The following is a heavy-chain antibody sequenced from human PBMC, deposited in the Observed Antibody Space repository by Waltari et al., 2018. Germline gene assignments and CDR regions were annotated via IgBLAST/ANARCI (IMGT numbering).Heavy chain of an antibody. CDR3: TRSGTTTVAFDI. CDR1: GITFSDSS. Sequence: EVQLVDSGGDLVQPGGSLKLSCAASGITFSDSSIHWVRQAPGKGREWVGRIRSEANSYATAFAASVNGRFTIFRDDSKKTAYLQMNTLMSEDTALYYCTRSGTTTVAFDIWGQGTMVTVSS. V-gene: IGHV3-73*01. J-gene: IGHJ3*02. D-gene: IGHD1-1*01. CDR2: IRSEANSYAT.